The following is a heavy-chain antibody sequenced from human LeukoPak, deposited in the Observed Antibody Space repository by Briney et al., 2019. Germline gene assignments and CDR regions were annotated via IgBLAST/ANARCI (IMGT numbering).Heavy chain of an antibody. J-gene: IGHJ4*02. CDR1: GFTFSSYV. V-gene: IGHV3-23*01. Sequence: GGSLRLSCAASGFTFSSYVMTWARQVPGKGLEWVSAISGGGGSTYYTDSVKGRFTISRDNSNNTLYLEMNSLRADDTAVYYCAKSLIRGYYDTSGYYFFDNWGQGTLVTVSS. CDR2: ISGGGGST. CDR3: AKSLIRGYYDTSGYYFFDN. D-gene: IGHD3-22*01.